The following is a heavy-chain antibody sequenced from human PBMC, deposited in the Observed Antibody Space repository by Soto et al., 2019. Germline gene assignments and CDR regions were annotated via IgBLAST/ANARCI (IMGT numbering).Heavy chain of an antibody. CDR3: AREDTVVVPEAFDI. Sequence: GGSLRLSCAASGFTFSSYWMHWVRQAPGKGLVWVSRINGDGSITNYGDSVKGRFTISRDNAKNTLKLQMNSLRAEDTAVYYCAREDTVVVPEAFDIWGQGTMVTVSS. CDR1: GFTFSSYW. D-gene: IGHD2-2*01. J-gene: IGHJ3*02. V-gene: IGHV3-74*01. CDR2: INGDGSIT.